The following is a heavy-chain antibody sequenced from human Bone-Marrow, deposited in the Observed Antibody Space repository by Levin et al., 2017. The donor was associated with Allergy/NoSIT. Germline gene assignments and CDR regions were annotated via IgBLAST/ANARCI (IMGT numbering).Heavy chain of an antibody. J-gene: IGHJ6*02. Sequence: PGGSLRLSCEASGFTFSNYALNWVRQAPGKGLEWVLAISGSGYSTYEADSVKGRFSMTRDNSKNTMYLHLSNLRVEDTAVYYCVKGPRSVASIPSFFYGMDVWGQGTTVIVSS. CDR3: VKGPRSVASIPSFFYGMDV. V-gene: IGHV3-23*01. D-gene: IGHD5-24*01. CDR1: GFTFSNYA. CDR2: ISGSGYST.